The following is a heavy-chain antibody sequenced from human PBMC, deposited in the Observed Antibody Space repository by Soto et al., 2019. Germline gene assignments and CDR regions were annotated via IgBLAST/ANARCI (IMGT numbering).Heavy chain of an antibody. CDR1: GYTFTSYY. J-gene: IGHJ6*02. CDR3: ARAHIRFLEWLSTGANYYYGMDV. CDR2: INPSGGST. D-gene: IGHD3-3*01. Sequence: ASVKVSCKASGYTFTSYYMHWVRQAPGQGLEWMGIINPSGGSTSYAQKFQGRVTMTRDTSTSTVYMELSSLRSEDTAVYYCARAHIRFLEWLSTGANYYYGMDVWGQGTTVTVSS. V-gene: IGHV1-46*01.